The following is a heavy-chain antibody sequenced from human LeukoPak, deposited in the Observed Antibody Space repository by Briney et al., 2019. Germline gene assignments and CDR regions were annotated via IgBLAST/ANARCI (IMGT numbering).Heavy chain of an antibody. D-gene: IGHD1-7*01. CDR3: ARVTWNYYYNYYDIDV. J-gene: IGHJ6*02. CDR2: INSDGSST. V-gene: IGHV3-74*01. Sequence: PGGSLRLSCAASGFTFSSYWMHWVRQAPGKGLVWASRINSDGSSTSYADSVKGRFTISRDNAKNTLYLQMNSLRAEDTAVYYCARVTWNYYYNYYDIDVWGQGTTVTVSS. CDR1: GFTFSSYW.